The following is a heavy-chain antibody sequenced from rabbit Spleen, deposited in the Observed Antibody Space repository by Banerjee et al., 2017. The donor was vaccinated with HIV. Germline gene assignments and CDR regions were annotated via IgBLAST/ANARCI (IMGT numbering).Heavy chain of an antibody. CDR3: ARDTSSSFSSYGMDL. CDR1: GVSFTGNSY. D-gene: IGHD1-1*01. V-gene: IGHV1S40*01. Sequence: QSLEESGGDLVKPGASLTLTCIGSGVSFTGNSYMCWVRQAPGKGLEWIACIDSGSSGFTYFASWAKGLFTISKASSTTVTLQMTSLTAADTATYFCARDTSSSFSSYGMDLWGPGTLVTVS. J-gene: IGHJ6*01. CDR2: IDSGSSGFT.